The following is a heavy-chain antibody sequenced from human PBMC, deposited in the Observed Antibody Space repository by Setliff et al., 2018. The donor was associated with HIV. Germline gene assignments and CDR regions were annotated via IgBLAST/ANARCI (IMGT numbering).Heavy chain of an antibody. CDR2: INHSGST. Sequence: PSETLSLTCGVYGGSFSSYYWSWIRQSPGKGLEWIGEINHSGSTNYNPSLKSRVTISVDTSKNQFSLKLSSVTAADTAVYFCARVRTGSYFQRLDSYYMDVWGRGTTVTVSS. J-gene: IGHJ6*03. V-gene: IGHV4-34*01. CDR1: GGSFSSYY. D-gene: IGHD3-9*01. CDR3: ARVRTGSYFQRLDSYYMDV.